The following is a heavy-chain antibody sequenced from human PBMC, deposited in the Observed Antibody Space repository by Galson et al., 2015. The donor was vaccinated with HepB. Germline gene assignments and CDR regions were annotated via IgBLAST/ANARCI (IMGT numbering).Heavy chain of an antibody. V-gene: IGHV3-23*01. CDR3: AKDQSSRDILADY. Sequence: SLRLSCAASGFTFSSYAMSWVRQAPGKGLEWVSAISDSGGSTYYADSVKGRFTISRDNSKNTLYLQMNSLRAEDTAVYYCAKDQSSRDILADYWGQGTLVTVSS. D-gene: IGHD3-9*01. J-gene: IGHJ4*02. CDR2: ISDSGGST. CDR1: GFTFSSYA.